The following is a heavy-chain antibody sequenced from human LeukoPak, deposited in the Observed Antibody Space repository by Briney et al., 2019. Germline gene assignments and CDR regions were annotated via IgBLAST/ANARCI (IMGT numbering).Heavy chain of an antibody. V-gene: IGHV3-23*01. Sequence: GGSLRLSCAASGFTFSNSAMSWVRQAPGKGLGWVSAISGSGDTTYYADSVKGRFAISRDNSKNTLYLQMTSLRADDTALYYCARGYDFWSGYSFDYWGQGTLVTVSS. J-gene: IGHJ4*02. CDR3: ARGYDFWSGYSFDY. CDR2: ISGSGDTT. D-gene: IGHD3-3*01. CDR1: GFTFSNSA.